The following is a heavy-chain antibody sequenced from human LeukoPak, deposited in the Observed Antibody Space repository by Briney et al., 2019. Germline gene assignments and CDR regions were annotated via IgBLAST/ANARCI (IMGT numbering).Heavy chain of an antibody. CDR3: ARGMDYYMDV. D-gene: IGHD5-24*01. CDR2: VFYSGST. V-gene: IGHV4-59*01. J-gene: IGHJ6*03. Sequence: PSETLSLTCSVSGGSISSYYWSWIRQPPGKGLEWIGCVFYSGSTSYNPSLKSRVTISVDTSKNQFSLKLSSVTTADTVVYYCARGMDYYMDVWGKGTTVTVSS. CDR1: GGSISSYY.